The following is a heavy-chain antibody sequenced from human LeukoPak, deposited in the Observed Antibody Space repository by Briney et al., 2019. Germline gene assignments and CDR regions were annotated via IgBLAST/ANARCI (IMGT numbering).Heavy chain of an antibody. D-gene: IGHD3-16*01. Sequence: GGSLRLSCAASGFTFSSYAMHWVRQAPGKGLEYVSAISSNGGSTYYANSVKGRFTISRDNSKNTLYLQMGSLRAEDMAVYYCARARVGELLPYYFDYWGQGTLVTVSS. CDR2: ISSNGGST. CDR1: GFTFSSYA. J-gene: IGHJ4*02. CDR3: ARARVGELLPYYFDY. V-gene: IGHV3-64*01.